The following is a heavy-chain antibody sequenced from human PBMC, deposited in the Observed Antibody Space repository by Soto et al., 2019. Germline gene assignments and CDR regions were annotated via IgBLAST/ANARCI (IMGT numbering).Heavy chain of an antibody. CDR3: SKGDGSGSYPDY. J-gene: IGHJ4*02. CDR1: GFTFSSYA. D-gene: IGHD3-10*01. CDR2: ISGSGGNT. V-gene: IGHV3-23*01. Sequence: GGSLRLSCAASGFTFSSYAMSWVRQAPGKGLEWVSAISGSGGNTYYADSVKGRFTISRDKSKNTLYLQMNSLRAEDTAVDYCSKGDGSGSYPDYWGQGTLVTVSS.